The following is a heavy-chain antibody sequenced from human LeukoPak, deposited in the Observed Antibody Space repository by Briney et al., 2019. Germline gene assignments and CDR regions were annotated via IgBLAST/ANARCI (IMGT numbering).Heavy chain of an antibody. CDR3: AKDALYYYGSGLPSL. D-gene: IGHD3-10*01. Sequence: GGSLRLSCAASGFTFSSYDMSWVRQAPGKGVEWVSAISGSGGSTYYADSVKGRFTISRDNSKNTLYLQMNSLRAEDTAVYYCAKDALYYYGSGLPSLWGQGTLVTVSS. J-gene: IGHJ4*02. CDR2: ISGSGGST. V-gene: IGHV3-23*01. CDR1: GFTFSSYD.